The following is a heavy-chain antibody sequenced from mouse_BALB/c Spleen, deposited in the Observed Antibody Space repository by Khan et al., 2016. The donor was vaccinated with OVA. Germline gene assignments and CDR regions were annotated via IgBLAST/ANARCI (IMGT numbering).Heavy chain of an antibody. CDR3: AKTARIKY. Sequence: EVQLVQSGPGLVKPSQSLSLSCNVTGYSFTSCYIWYWIRQFPGNHLEWVGYISFSGSTNYNPTLKSRISITRDTSKNQFFLQLNSVTTEDTATYYCAKTARIKYWGQGTTLTVSS. V-gene: IGHV3-1*02. J-gene: IGHJ2*01. D-gene: IGHD1-2*01. CDR1: GYSFTSCYI. CDR2: ISFSGST.